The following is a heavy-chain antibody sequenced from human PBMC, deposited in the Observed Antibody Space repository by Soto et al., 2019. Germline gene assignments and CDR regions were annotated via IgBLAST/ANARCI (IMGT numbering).Heavy chain of an antibody. CDR1: GFTFSSYA. CDR3: VKGSSSSHYFDY. J-gene: IGHJ4*02. D-gene: IGHD6-6*01. Sequence: GESLKISCSASGFTFSSYAMHWVRQAPGKGLEYVSAISSNGGSTYYADSVKGRFTISRDNSKNTLYIQMSSLRAEDTAVYYCVKGSSSSHYFDYWGQGTLVTVSS. V-gene: IGHV3-64D*06. CDR2: ISSNGGST.